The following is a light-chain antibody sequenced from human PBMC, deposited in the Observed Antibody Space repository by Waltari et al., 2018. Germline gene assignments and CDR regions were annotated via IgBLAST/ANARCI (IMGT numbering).Light chain of an antibody. V-gene: IGLV2-14*03. J-gene: IGLJ3*02. CDR1: SSDIGASYF. CDR2: DVN. CDR3: SAYTDSSPFAWA. Sequence: QSALTQPASVSGSPGQSITLSCTGTSSDIGASYFVSWYQQHPGKAPKLIIFDVNKMPSGISDRFSGSKSGNTASLTISRLQTGDEADYFCSAYTDSSPFAWAFGGGTKVTVL.